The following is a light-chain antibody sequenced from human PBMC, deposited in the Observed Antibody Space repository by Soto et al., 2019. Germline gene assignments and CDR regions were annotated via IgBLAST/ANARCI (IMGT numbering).Light chain of an antibody. J-gene: IGKJ4*01. CDR1: QSVDIY. CDR2: DTS. V-gene: IGKV3-11*01. CDR3: QQRKSWPPLT. Sequence: ETVLTQSPATLSLSPGERATLSCRASQSVDIYLAWYQQKPGQAPRLLIYDTSNRATGDPVRFSGSGSGTDFTLTISSLEPEDFAVYYCQQRKSWPPLTFGGGTKVEIK.